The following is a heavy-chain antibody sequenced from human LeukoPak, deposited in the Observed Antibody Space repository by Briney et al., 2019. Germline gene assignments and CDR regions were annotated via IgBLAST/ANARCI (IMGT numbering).Heavy chain of an antibody. J-gene: IGHJ6*04. CDR3: ARVGPGYCSSTSCSTHQYYYYGIDV. CDR1: GGSISSYY. D-gene: IGHD2-2*01. CDR2: IYYSGST. Sequence: PSETLSLTCTVSGGSISSYYWSWIRQPPGKGLEWIGYIYYSGSTNYNPSLKSRVTISVDTSKNQFSLKLSSVTAADTAVYYCARVGPGYCSSTSCSTHQYYYYGIDVWGKGTTVTVSS. V-gene: IGHV4-59*01.